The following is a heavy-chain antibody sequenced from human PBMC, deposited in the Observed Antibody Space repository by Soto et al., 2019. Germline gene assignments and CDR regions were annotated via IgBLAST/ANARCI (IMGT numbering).Heavy chain of an antibody. V-gene: IGHV3-48*01. J-gene: IGHJ6*02. CDR1: GFTFSSYS. CDR2: ISSSSSTI. CDR3: ARSSRTLYYYYGMDV. D-gene: IGHD2-15*01. Sequence: GSLRLSCAASGFTFSSYSMNWVRQAPGKGLEWVSYISSSSSTIYYADSVKGRFTISRDNAKNSLYLQMNSLRAEDTAVYYCARSSRTLYYYYGMDVWGQGTTVTVSS.